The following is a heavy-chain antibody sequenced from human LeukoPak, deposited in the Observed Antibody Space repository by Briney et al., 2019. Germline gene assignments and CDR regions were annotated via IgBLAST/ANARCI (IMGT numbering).Heavy chain of an antibody. D-gene: IGHD2-21*02. J-gene: IGHJ4*02. CDR2: IWYDGSNK. CDR1: GFTFSSYG. Sequence: PGGSLRLSCAASGFTFSSYGMHWVRQAPGKGLEWVAVIWYDGSNKYYADSVKGRFTISRDNSKNTLYLQMNSLRAEDTAVYYCAREGLAYCGGDCYLKMYYFDYWGQGTLVTVSS. V-gene: IGHV3-33*01. CDR3: AREGLAYCGGDCYLKMYYFDY.